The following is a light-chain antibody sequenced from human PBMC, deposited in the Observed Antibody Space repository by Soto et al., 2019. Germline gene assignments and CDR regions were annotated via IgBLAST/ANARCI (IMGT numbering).Light chain of an antibody. CDR1: QSVSSY. CDR3: QQYGSSGT. CDR2: DAS. V-gene: IGKV3-20*01. Sequence: EIVLTQSPGTVSLSPGERATLSCRASQSVSSYLAWYQQKPGQAPRLLIYDASNRATGIPARFSGSGSGTDFTLTISRLEPEDFAVYYCQQYGSSGTFGQGTKVDIK. J-gene: IGKJ1*01.